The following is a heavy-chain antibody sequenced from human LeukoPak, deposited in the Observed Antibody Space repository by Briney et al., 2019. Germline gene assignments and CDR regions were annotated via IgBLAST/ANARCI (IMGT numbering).Heavy chain of an antibody. CDR2: MYYSGST. CDR3: ARPYYYDSRIDP. V-gene: IGHV4-30-4*01. Sequence: PSETLSLTCTVSGGSISSGAYYWSWIRQPPGKGLEWVGYMYYSGSTSNNPSLKSRATISVDTSKNQFPLKLTSVTAADTAVYYCARPYYYDSRIDPWGQGTLVTVSS. J-gene: IGHJ5*02. D-gene: IGHD3-22*01. CDR1: GGSISSGAYY.